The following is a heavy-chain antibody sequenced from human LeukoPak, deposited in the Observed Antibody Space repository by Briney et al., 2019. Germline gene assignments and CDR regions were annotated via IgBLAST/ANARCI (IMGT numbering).Heavy chain of an antibody. CDR1: GGTYSSYA. J-gene: IGHJ4*02. Sequence: SVKVSCKASGGTYSSYAISWVRQAPGQGLEWMGGIIPIFGTANYAQKFQGRVTITADESTSTAYMELSSLRSEDTAVYYCARDHGSGSYYNLDYWGQGTLVTVSS. V-gene: IGHV1-69*13. CDR3: ARDHGSGSYYNLDY. D-gene: IGHD3-10*01. CDR2: IIPIFGTA.